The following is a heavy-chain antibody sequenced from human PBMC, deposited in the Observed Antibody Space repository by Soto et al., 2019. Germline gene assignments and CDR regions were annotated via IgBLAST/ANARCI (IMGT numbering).Heavy chain of an antibody. D-gene: IGHD2-15*01. J-gene: IGHJ5*02. CDR1: GDSISSNY. V-gene: IGHV4-59*08. CDR3: ARLVACSGGSCRFDP. CDR2: IYYSGST. Sequence: SETLSLTCTVSGDSISSNYWSWIRQPPGKGLEWIGYIYYSGSTKYNPSLKSRDNKSEDTSKKQFSLRLKHKTAADTAVYYCARLVACSGGSCRFDPWGQGTLVT.